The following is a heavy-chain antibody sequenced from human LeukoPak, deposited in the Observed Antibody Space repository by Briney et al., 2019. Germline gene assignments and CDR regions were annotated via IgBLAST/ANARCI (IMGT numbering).Heavy chain of an antibody. J-gene: IGHJ5*02. CDR1: GGTFSSYA. Sequence: SVKVSCKASGGTFSSYAISWVRQAPGQGLEWMGGIIPIFGTANYAQKFQGRVTITTDESTSTAYMELSSLRSEDTAVYYCASGRYSSSWDLGNWFDPWGQGTLVTVSS. CDR2: IIPIFGTA. V-gene: IGHV1-69*05. D-gene: IGHD6-13*01. CDR3: ASGRYSSSWDLGNWFDP.